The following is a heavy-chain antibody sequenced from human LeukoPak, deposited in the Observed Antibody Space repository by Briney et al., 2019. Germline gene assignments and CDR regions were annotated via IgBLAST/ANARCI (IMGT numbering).Heavy chain of an antibody. V-gene: IGHV3-30*18. Sequence: PGGSLRLSCAGSGFTFSHYGIHWVRQAPGKGLEWVAVISYDGNNKYYADSVKGRFTIPRDNSKDTVYLQMNSLRTEDTAVYYCGKETVGPTTNYYYYGMDVWGQGSTVTVYS. CDR1: GFTFSHYG. D-gene: IGHD1-26*01. CDR3: GKETVGPTTNYYYYGMDV. CDR2: ISYDGNNK. J-gene: IGHJ6*02.